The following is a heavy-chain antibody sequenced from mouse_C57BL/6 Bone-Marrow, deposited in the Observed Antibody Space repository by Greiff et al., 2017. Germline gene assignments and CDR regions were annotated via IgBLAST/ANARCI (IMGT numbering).Heavy chain of an antibody. D-gene: IGHD2-2*01. CDR1: GYAFSSYW. CDR3: ARDGDDARFAY. Sequence: VHLVESGPELVKPGASVKISCKASGYAFSSYWMNWVKQRPGKGLEWIGRIYPGDGDTNYNGKFTGKATLTADKSSSTAYMQLSSLTSADSAVYFCARDGDDARFAYWGQGTLVTVSA. V-gene: IGHV1-82*01. CDR2: IYPGDGDT. J-gene: IGHJ3*01.